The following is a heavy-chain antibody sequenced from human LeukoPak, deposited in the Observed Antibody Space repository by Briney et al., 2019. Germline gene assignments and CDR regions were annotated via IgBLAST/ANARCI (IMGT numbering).Heavy chain of an antibody. D-gene: IGHD6-6*01. CDR2: VTSNAGTI. V-gene: IGHV3-20*04. J-gene: IGHJ4*02. CDR1: GFPFYDYG. Sequence: GESLRLSCAASGFPFYDYGMNWVRQAPGKGLQWVAGVTSNAGTITYADSVKGRFTISRDNAKNSLYLQIHSLRADDTALYYCATRRYRTSPFDYWGQGTLVTVAS. CDR3: ATRRYRTSPFDY.